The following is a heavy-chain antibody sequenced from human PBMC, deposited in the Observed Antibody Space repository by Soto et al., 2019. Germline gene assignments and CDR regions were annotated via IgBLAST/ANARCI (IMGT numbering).Heavy chain of an antibody. CDR3: TRGQGNH. CDR1: GYTFTSYD. Sequence: ASVKVSCKACGYTFTSYDIYWVRQATGQGLERMGWMNPFSGNAVYTQKFQDRVTMTRDTPINTAYMEMNGLRSEDTAVYYCTRGQGNHWGQGSLVTVSS. J-gene: IGHJ4*02. CDR2: MNPFSGNA. V-gene: IGHV1-8*01.